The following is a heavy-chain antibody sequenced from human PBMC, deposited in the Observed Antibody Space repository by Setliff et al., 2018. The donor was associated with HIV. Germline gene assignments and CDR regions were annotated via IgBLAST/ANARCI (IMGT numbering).Heavy chain of an antibody. V-gene: IGHV1-2*06. Sequence: ASVKVSCKTSGYTFTDYYIHWVRQAPGQGLEWMGRINPNSGVTNYTQKFQGRVAMTRDTSINAVYMELSRLTFGDTAVYYCARDLFALEIGGGWAVDYWGQGTLVTVSS. CDR2: INPNSGVT. D-gene: IGHD3-10*01. J-gene: IGHJ4*02. CDR1: GYTFTDYY. CDR3: ARDLFALEIGGGWAVDY.